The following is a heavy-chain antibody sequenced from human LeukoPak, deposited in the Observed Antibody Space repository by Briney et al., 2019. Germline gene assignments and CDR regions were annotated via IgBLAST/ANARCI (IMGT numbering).Heavy chain of an antibody. Sequence: SGGSLRLSCAASGFTFNIYWMSWIRQAPGKGLEWVSYISSSSSYTNYADSVKGRFTISRDNAKNSLYLQMSSLRAEDTAVYYCARDRGYSDYTFYFDYWGQGTLVTVSS. J-gene: IGHJ4*02. CDR2: ISSSSSYT. CDR1: GFTFNIYW. V-gene: IGHV3-11*06. D-gene: IGHD3-10*01. CDR3: ARDRGYSDYTFYFDY.